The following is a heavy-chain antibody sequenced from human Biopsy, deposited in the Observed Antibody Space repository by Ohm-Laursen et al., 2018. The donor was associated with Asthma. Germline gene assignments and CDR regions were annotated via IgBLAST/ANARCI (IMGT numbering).Heavy chain of an antibody. CDR3: VKDIRLQLWGFDS. J-gene: IGHJ4*02. V-gene: IGHV3-9*01. D-gene: IGHD6-13*01. Sequence: SLRLSCTASGLTFADYAIHWVRQAPGKGLEWVSGVSWNSGSIDNADSVMGRFTISRDDAKNSLYLQINSLRGAGTALYYCVKDIRLQLWGFDSWGQGTLVTVSS. CDR1: GLTFADYA. CDR2: VSWNSGSI.